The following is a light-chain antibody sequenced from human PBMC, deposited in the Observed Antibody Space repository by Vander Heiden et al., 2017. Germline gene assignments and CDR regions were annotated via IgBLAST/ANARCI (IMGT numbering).Light chain of an antibody. J-gene: IGKJ2*01. CDR2: WAS. Sequence: DIVMTQSPDSLAVSLGERATINCKSSQSVLHSSNNKNYLAWYQQKPGQPPKLLIYWASTRESGVPDRFSGSGSGTDFILAISSLQAEDVAVYYCQQYYTTPHTFGQGTKLEIK. CDR1: QSVLHSSNNKNY. CDR3: QQYYTTPHT. V-gene: IGKV4-1*01.